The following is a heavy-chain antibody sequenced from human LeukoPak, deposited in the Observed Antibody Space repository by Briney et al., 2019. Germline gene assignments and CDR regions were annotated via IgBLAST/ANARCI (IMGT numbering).Heavy chain of an antibody. CDR3: ARGQWQGGILDY. V-gene: IGHV1-69*05. J-gene: IGHJ4*02. CDR2: IIPIFGTA. CDR1: GGTFSSYA. Sequence: SVEVSCKASGGTFSSYAISWVRQAPGQGLEWMGGIIPIFGTANYAQKFQGRVTITTDESTSTAYMELSSLRSEDTAVYYCARGQWQGGILDYWGQGTLVTVSS. D-gene: IGHD6-19*01.